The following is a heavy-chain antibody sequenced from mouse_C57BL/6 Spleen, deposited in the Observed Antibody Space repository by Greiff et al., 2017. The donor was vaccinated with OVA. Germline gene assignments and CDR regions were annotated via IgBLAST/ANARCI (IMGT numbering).Heavy chain of an antibody. Sequence: EVKLVESGGGLVQPGGSMKLSCAASGFTFSDAWMDWVRQSPEKGLEWVAEIRNKANNHATYYAESVKGRFTISRDDSKSSVYLQMNSLRAEDTGIYYGTRAGPYWYFDVWGTGTTVTVSS. V-gene: IGHV6-6*01. J-gene: IGHJ1*03. CDR1: GFTFSDAW. CDR3: TRAGPYWYFDV. CDR2: IRNKANNHAT.